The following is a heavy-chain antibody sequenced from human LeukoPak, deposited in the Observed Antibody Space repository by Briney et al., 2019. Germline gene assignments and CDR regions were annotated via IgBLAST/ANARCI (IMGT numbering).Heavy chain of an antibody. CDR3: ARDSAGAYYFDY. CDR1: GFTVSSNY. V-gene: IGHV3-66*01. Sequence: PGGSLRLSCAASGFTVSSNYMSWVRQAPGKGVEWVSGIYSGGNTYYAHSVKRRFTISRDNSNNPLYLQMTTLRVEDTAVYYCARDSAGAYYFDYWGQGTLVTVSS. J-gene: IGHJ4*02. CDR2: IYSGGNT.